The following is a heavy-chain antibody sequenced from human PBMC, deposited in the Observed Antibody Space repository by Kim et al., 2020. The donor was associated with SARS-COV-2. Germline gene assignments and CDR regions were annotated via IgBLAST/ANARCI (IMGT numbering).Heavy chain of an antibody. CDR1: GFKFSDYA. Sequence: GGSLRLSCAASGFKFSDYAMHWVRQAPGKGLEWLAVISYDATTEFYADSVKGRFTISRDNSNNTLYLQLNSLRVEDTAVFYCARPGIGGVSPVHHDLWGQGTLVTVSS. D-gene: IGHD3-16*01. J-gene: IGHJ4*02. CDR3: ARPGIGGVSPVHHDL. V-gene: IGHV3-30*04. CDR2: ISYDATTE.